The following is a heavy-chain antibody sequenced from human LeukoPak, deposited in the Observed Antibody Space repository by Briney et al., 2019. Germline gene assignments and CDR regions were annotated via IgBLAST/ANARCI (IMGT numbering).Heavy chain of an antibody. CDR3: ARARYRRSWTGWFDP. V-gene: IGHV3-48*03. D-gene: IGHD6-13*01. J-gene: IGHJ5*02. CDR1: GFTLSSYE. CDR2: ISSSGSTT. Sequence: PGGSLTLACAASGFTLSSYEMIWVRQATGGGREWVAYISSSGSTTYYAESVKGRFTISRDNAKNSLYLQMNSLRAEDTAVYYCARARYRRSWTGWFDPWGQGTLVTVSS.